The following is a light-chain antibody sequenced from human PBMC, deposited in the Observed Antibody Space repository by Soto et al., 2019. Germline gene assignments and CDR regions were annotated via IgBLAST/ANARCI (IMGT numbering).Light chain of an antibody. CDR1: QDIMKS. CDR2: DAS. CDR3: HQFENLPYT. V-gene: IGKV1-33*01. J-gene: IGKJ2*01. Sequence: DIQMTQSPSSLSASVGDRVTITCQASQDIMKSLNWFQQKPGKAPKVLIYDASNLEPGVPSRFGGSGSGTHFTFTISSLQSEDIATYYCHQFENLPYTFGQGTKLEIK.